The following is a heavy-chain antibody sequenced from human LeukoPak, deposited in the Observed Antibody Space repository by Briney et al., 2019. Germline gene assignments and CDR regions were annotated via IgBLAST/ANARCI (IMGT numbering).Heavy chain of an antibody. CDR3: ARGSYNWNYNWFDP. V-gene: IGHV4-59*01. D-gene: IGHD1-7*01. CDR2: IYYSGST. J-gene: IGHJ5*02. CDR1: GGSISSYY. Sequence: SETLSLTCTVSGGSISSYYWSWIWQPPGRGLEWIGYIYYSGSTNYNPSLKSRVTISVDTSKNQFSLKLSSVTAADTAVYYCARGSYNWNYNWFDPWGQGTLVTVSS.